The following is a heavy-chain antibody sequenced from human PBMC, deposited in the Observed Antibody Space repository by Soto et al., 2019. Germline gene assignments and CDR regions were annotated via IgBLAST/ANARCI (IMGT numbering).Heavy chain of an antibody. CDR1: GGSFSGYY. Sequence: SETLSLTCAVYGGSFSGYYWSWIRQPPGKGLEWIGEINHSGSTNYNPSLKSRVTISVDTSKNQFSLKLSSVTAADTAVYYCARQGIATAGTSLDYWGQGTLVTVSS. D-gene: IGHD6-13*01. CDR3: ARQGIATAGTSLDY. CDR2: INHSGST. V-gene: IGHV4-34*01. J-gene: IGHJ4*02.